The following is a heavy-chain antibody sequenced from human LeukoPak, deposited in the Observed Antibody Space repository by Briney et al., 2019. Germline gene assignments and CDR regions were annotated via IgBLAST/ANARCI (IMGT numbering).Heavy chain of an antibody. Sequence: ASVKVSCKASGYTFIGYYKHWVRQAPGQGLEWMGWINPNSGGTKYVQKFQGRVTMTRDTSISTAYMELSRLRSDDTAVYYCASGSLASYFDHWGQGTLVTVSS. V-gene: IGHV1-2*02. CDR2: INPNSGGT. CDR3: ASGSLASYFDH. D-gene: IGHD3-16*01. J-gene: IGHJ4*02. CDR1: GYTFIGYY.